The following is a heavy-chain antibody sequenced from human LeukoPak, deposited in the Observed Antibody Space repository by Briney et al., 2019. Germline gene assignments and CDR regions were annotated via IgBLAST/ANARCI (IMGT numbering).Heavy chain of an antibody. CDR2: IYHSGST. CDR3: AGYYDSSGLFDY. CDR1: GGSISSGGYY. J-gene: IGHJ4*02. D-gene: IGHD3-22*01. V-gene: IGHV4-30-2*01. Sequence: SQTLSLTCTVSGGSISSGGYYWSWIRQPPGKGLEWIGYIYHSGSTYYNPSLKSRVTISVDRSKNQFSLKLSSVTAADTAVYYCAGYYDSSGLFDYWGQGTLVTVSS.